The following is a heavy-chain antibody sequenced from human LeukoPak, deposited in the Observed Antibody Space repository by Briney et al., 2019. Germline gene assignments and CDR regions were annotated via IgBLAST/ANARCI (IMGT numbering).Heavy chain of an antibody. CDR2: ISSSSSYI. J-gene: IGHJ3*02. V-gene: IGHV3-21*01. CDR3: ARFYDILTGYKAFDI. D-gene: IGHD3-9*01. CDR1: GFTLSSYG. Sequence: GGSLRLSCAASGFTLSSYGMSWVRQAPGKGLEWVSSISSSSSYIYYADSVKGRFTISRDNAKNSLYLQMNSLRAEDTAVYYCARFYDILTGYKAFDIWGQGTMVTVSS.